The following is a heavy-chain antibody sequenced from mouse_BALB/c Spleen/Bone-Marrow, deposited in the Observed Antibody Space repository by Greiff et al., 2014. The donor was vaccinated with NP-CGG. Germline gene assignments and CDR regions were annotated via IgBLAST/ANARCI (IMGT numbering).Heavy chain of an antibody. V-gene: IGHV1S81*02. CDR2: INPSNGGT. CDR1: GYTFTSYY. CDR3: TRSTMITYFDY. D-gene: IGHD2-4*01. Sequence: QVQLQQSGAELVKPGASVKLSCKASGYTFTSYYMYWVKQRPGQGLEWIGEINPSNGGTNFNEKFKSKATLTVDKSPSTAYMQLSSLTSEDSAVYYCTRSTMITYFDYWGQGTTLTVSS. J-gene: IGHJ2*01.